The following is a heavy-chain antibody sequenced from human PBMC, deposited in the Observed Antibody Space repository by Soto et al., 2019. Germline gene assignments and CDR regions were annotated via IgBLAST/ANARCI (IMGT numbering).Heavy chain of an antibody. Sequence: SETLSVTCAVSSGSIGSSSWWSWVRQPPGKGLEWIGEIYHTGNTNYNPSLESPVTISVDKSKNKFSLNLNSVTAADTAVYYCARDSRAAAGNRRYYFDYWAQGTLVTVFS. J-gene: IGHJ4*02. CDR2: IYHTGNT. CDR3: ARDSRAAAGNRRYYFDY. V-gene: IGHV4-4*02. CDR1: SGSIGSSSW. D-gene: IGHD6-13*01.